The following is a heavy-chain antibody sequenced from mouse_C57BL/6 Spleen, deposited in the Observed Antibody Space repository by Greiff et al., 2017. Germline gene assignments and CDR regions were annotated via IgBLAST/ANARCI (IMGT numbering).Heavy chain of an antibody. Sequence: EVQGVESGGGLVKPGGSLKLPCAPPGFTFSSYTMSWVRQTPEKRLEWVATFSGGGVNTYYPDSVKGRFTISRDNAKTTLYLLMSSLRSEDTALYYCARTDYYGSGVMDYWGQGTSVTVSS. V-gene: IGHV5-9*01. CDR1: GFTFSSYT. J-gene: IGHJ4*01. CDR2: FSGGGVNT. D-gene: IGHD1-1*01. CDR3: ARTDYYGSGVMDY.